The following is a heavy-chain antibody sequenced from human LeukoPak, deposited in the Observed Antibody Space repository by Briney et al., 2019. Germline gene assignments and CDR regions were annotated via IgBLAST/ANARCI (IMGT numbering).Heavy chain of an antibody. V-gene: IGHV4-31*03. CDR2: IYYSGST. J-gene: IGHJ4*02. Sequence: SETLSLTCTVSGGSISSGGYYWSWIRQHPGKGLEWIGYIYYSGSTYYNPSLKSRVTISVDRSKNQFSLKLSSVTAADTAVYYCATGGRYYYDSSGYFRYWGQGTLVTVSS. CDR1: GGSISSGGYY. CDR3: ATGGRYYYDSSGYFRY. D-gene: IGHD3-22*01.